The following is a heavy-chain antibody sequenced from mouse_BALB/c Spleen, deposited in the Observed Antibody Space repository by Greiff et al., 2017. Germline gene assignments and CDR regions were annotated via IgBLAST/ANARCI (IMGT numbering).Heavy chain of an antibody. V-gene: IGHV3-2*02. CDR3: ARDYDSYFDY. Sequence: VQLQQSGPGLVKPSQSLSLTCTVTGYSITSDYAWNWIRQFPGNKLEWMGYISYSGSTSYNPSLKSRISITRDTSKNQFFLQLNSVTTEDTATYYCARDYDSYFDYWGQGTTLTVSS. D-gene: IGHD1-1*01. J-gene: IGHJ2*01. CDR1: GYSITSDYA. CDR2: ISYSGST.